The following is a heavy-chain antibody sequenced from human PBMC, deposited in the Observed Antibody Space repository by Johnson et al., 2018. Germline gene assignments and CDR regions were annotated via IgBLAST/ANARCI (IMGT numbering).Heavy chain of an antibody. CDR1: GFSVSSNY. V-gene: IGHV3-53*01. D-gene: IGHD3-3*01. CDR3: AKDRVSRSSGYDSGAFDI. Sequence: QLVESGGGLIQPGGSRRLSCAASGFSVSSNYMSWVRQAPGKGLEWVSVLYGGGSTYYADSGRGRFTISRENSKNTLYLQMNSRRAEDTAVYYCAKDRVSRSSGYDSGAFDIWGQGTMVTVSS. J-gene: IGHJ3*02. CDR2: LYGGGST.